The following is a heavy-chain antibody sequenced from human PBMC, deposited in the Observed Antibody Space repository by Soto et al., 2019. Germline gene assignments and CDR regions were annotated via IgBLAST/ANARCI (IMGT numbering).Heavy chain of an antibody. V-gene: IGHV3-23*01. Sequence: EVQLLESGGGLVQPGGSLRLSCAASGFTFSSYAMSWVRQAPGKGLEWVSAISGSGGSTYYADSVKGRFTISRDNSKNALYLHMNSLRAEDTAVYYFATCLFYGDYKTFDYWGKGTLVTVSS. D-gene: IGHD4-17*01. J-gene: IGHJ4*02. CDR3: ATCLFYGDYKTFDY. CDR1: GFTFSSYA. CDR2: ISGSGGST.